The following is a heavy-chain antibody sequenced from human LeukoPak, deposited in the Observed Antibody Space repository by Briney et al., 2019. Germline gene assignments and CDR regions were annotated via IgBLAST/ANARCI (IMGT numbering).Heavy chain of an antibody. V-gene: IGHV3-23*01. CDR1: GFTFSSYA. CDR3: AKSSSYDSSGYPDY. D-gene: IGHD3-22*01. CDR2: ISSSGGST. J-gene: IGHJ4*02. Sequence: PGGSLRLSCAASGFTFSSYAMSWVRQAPGKGLEWVSAISSSGGSTYYADSVKGRFTISRDNSKNTLYLQMNSLRAEDTAVYYCAKSSSYDSSGYPDYWGQGTLVTVSS.